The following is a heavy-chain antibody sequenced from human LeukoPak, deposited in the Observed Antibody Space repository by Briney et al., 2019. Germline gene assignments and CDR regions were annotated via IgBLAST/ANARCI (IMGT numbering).Heavy chain of an antibody. CDR2: IYTSGNT. CDR3: ARVYDFWSGCEYYYYMDV. CDR1: GGSISSYY. D-gene: IGHD3-3*01. Sequence: SETLSLTCTVSGGSISSYYWSWIRQPPGKGLEWIGYIYTSGNTNYNPSLKSRVTISVDTSKNQFSLKLSSVTAADTAVYYCARVYDFWSGCEYYYYMDVWGKGTTVTVSS. V-gene: IGHV4-4*09. J-gene: IGHJ6*03.